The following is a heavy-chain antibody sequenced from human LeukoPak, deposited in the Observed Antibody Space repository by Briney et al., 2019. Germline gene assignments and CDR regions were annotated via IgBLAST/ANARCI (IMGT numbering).Heavy chain of an antibody. J-gene: IGHJ4*02. CDR3: ARSRHSYGYDY. CDR2: INHSGST. CDR1: GGSFSGYY. Sequence: PSETLSLTCAVYGGSFSGYYWSWIRQPPGKGLEWIGEINHSGSTNYNPSLKSRVTISVDTSKNQFSLKLSSVTAADTAVYYCARSRHSYGYDYWGQGTLVTVSS. V-gene: IGHV4-34*01. D-gene: IGHD5-18*01.